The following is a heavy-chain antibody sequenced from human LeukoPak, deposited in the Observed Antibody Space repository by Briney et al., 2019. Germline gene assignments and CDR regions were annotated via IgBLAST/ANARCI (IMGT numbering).Heavy chain of an antibody. CDR3: ARDLLRGGGGNAYFDY. CDR1: GFTFSSYG. D-gene: IGHD4-23*01. CDR2: ISYDGSNK. Sequence: PGRSLRLSCAASGFTFSSYGMHWVRQAPGKGLEWVAVISYDGSNKYYADSVKGRFTISRDNSKNTLYLQMNSLRAEDTAVYYCARDLLRGGGGNAYFDYWGQGTLVTVSS. V-gene: IGHV3-30*03. J-gene: IGHJ4*02.